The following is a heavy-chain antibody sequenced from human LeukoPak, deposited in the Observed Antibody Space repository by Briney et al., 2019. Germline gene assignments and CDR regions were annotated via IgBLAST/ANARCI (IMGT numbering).Heavy chain of an antibody. D-gene: IGHD3-22*01. CDR2: IYYSGRT. J-gene: IGHJ4*02. CDR3: ARGRTTYYYDSSGYYFDY. Sequence: SETLSLTCTVSGGSISSYYWSWIRQPPGKGLEWIGYIYYSGRTNYNLSLKSRVTISVDTSKNQFSLKLSSVTAADTAVYYCARGRTTYYYDSSGYYFDYWGQGTLVTVSS. V-gene: IGHV4-59*01. CDR1: GGSISSYY.